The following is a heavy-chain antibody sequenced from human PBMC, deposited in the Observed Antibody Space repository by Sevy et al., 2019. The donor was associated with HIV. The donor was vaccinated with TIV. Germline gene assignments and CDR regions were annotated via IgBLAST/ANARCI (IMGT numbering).Heavy chain of an antibody. D-gene: IGHD5-12*01. J-gene: IGHJ3*02. Sequence: GGSLRLSCAASGFTFSSYGMHWVRQAPGKGLEWVAVTSYDGSYKYYAASVKGRFTISRDNYKYTLYLQMNSLRAEDTAVYYCAKDLNSGYELDAFDIWGQGTMVTVSS. CDR1: GFTFSSYG. CDR3: AKDLNSGYELDAFDI. V-gene: IGHV3-30*18. CDR2: TSYDGSYK.